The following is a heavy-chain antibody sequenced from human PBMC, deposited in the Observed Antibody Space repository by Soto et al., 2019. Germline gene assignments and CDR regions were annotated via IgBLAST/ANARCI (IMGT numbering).Heavy chain of an antibody. D-gene: IGHD2-15*01. CDR3: AGGGYCSGGSCYRDNWFDP. V-gene: IGHV4-59*01. CDR1: GGSISSYY. J-gene: IGHJ5*02. Sequence: SETLSLTCTVSGGSISSYYWSWIRQPPGKGLEWIGYIYYSGSTNYNPSLKSRVTISVDTSKNQFSLKLSSVTAADTAVYYCAGGGYCSGGSCYRDNWFDPWGQGTLVNVAS. CDR2: IYYSGST.